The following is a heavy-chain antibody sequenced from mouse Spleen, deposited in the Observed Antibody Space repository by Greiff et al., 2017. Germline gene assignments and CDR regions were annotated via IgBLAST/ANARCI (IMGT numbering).Heavy chain of an antibody. CDR3: ARTGDDWFAY. CDR2: IWSGGST. D-gene: IGHD3-3*01. J-gene: IGHJ3*01. V-gene: IGHV2-2*01. CDR1: GFSLTSYG. Sequence: VQLQESGPGLVQPSQSLPITCTVSGFSLTSYGVHWVRQSPGKGLEWLGVIWSGGSTDYNAAFISRLSISKDNSKSQVFFKMNSLQADDTAIYYCARTGDDWFAYWGQGTLVTVSA.